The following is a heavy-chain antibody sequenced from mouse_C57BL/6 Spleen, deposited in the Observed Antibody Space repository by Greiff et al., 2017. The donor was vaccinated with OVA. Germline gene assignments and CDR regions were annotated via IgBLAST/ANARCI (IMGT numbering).Heavy chain of an antibody. CDR2: IDPETGGT. CDR1: GYTFTDYE. CDR3: TTYYYGSSYWYFDV. D-gene: IGHD1-1*01. V-gene: IGHV1-15*01. J-gene: IGHJ1*03. Sequence: VQLQQSGAELVRPGASVTLSCKASGYTFTDYEMHWVKQTPVHGLEWIGAIDPETGGTAYNQKFKGKAILTADKSSSTAYMELRSLTSEDSAVYYCTTYYYGSSYWYFDVWGTGTTVTVSS.